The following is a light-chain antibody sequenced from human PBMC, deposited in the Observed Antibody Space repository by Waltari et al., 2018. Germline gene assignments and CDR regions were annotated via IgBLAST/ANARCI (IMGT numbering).Light chain of an antibody. J-gene: IGKJ4*01. CDR3: QQYYTSPLT. CDR2: WAS. Sequence: IVMTQSPDSLGVSLGERATINCRSSQSLLSSSNNKNYLAWYQQKPGKPPRLLMYWASLRESGVPERFSGSGSATDFTLTISSLQAEDVAVYYCQQYYTSPLTFGGVTKVEIK. CDR1: QSLLSSSNNKNY. V-gene: IGKV4-1*01.